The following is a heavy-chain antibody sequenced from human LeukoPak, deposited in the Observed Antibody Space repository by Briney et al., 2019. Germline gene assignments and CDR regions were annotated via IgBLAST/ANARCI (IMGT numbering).Heavy chain of an antibody. Sequence: SETLSLTCTVSGGSISSSSYYWGWIRQPPGKGLEWIGSIYYSGSTYYNLSLKSRVTISVDTSKNQFSLKLSSVTAADTAVYYCARLRSWSNWFDPWGQGTLVTVSS. J-gene: IGHJ5*02. CDR1: GGSISSSSYY. D-gene: IGHD2-15*01. CDR2: IYYSGST. CDR3: ARLRSWSNWFDP. V-gene: IGHV4-39*01.